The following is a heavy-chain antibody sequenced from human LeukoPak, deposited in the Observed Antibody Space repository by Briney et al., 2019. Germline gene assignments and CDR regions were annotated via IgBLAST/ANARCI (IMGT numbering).Heavy chain of an antibody. Sequence: GGSLRLSCAASGFTFSIYAMDWVRQAPGKGLEWVALISYDGNNKYYADSVKGRFSISRDNAKKSLYLQMNSLRAEDTGVYYCARDVYRGYSWYAFDFWGQGTLVTVSS. V-gene: IGHV3-30-3*01. CDR3: ARDVYRGYSWYAFDF. CDR1: GFTFSIYA. D-gene: IGHD6-13*01. CDR2: ISYDGNNK. J-gene: IGHJ4*02.